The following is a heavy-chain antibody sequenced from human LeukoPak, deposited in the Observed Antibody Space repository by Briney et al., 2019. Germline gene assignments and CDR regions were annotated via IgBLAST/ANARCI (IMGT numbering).Heavy chain of an antibody. Sequence: ASVKVSSKASGYTFNDYYIHWVRQAPGQGLEWMGWISAYNGNTNYAQKLQGRLTMTTDTSTTTAYMELRSLRSDDTAVYFCARANPSSGWQNYYFDYWGQGALVTVSS. CDR2: ISAYNGNT. CDR1: GYTFNDYY. V-gene: IGHV1-18*04. J-gene: IGHJ4*02. D-gene: IGHD6-19*01. CDR3: ARANPSSGWQNYYFDY.